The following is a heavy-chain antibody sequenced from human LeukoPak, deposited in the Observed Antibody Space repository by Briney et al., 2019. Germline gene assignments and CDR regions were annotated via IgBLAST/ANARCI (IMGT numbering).Heavy chain of an antibody. CDR1: GFTFSGYE. D-gene: IGHD1-26*01. J-gene: IGHJ3*02. CDR3: AREGAGTYAHDAFDI. CDR2: VSGTAGTV. Sequence: GGSLRLSCAASGFTFSGYEMNWVRQAPGKGLEWVSYVSGTAGTVYYADSVKGRFTISRDNVKKFLFLQMNSLRAQDTALYYCAREGAGTYAHDAFDIWGQGTMVTVSS. V-gene: IGHV3-48*03.